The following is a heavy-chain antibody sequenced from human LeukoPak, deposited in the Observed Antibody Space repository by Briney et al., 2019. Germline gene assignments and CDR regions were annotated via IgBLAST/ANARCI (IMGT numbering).Heavy chain of an antibody. CDR3: ARNGRVLEWVYWYFDL. CDR2: IKQDGSEE. D-gene: IGHD3-3*01. J-gene: IGHJ2*01. V-gene: IGHV3-7*01. CDR1: GFTFINYW. Sequence: GGSLRLSCATSGFTFINYWMSWVRQAPGKGLEWVANIKQDGSEEYYVDSVKGRFTISRDNAKDSLSLQMNSLRDEDTAVYYCARNGRVLEWVYWYFDLWGRGTLVTVSS.